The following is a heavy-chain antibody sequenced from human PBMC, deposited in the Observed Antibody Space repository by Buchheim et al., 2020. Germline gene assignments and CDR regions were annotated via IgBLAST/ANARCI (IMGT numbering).Heavy chain of an antibody. D-gene: IGHD6-19*01. CDR2: ISYDGGSK. J-gene: IGHJ4*02. CDR3: AKDPYASGWYFFES. Sequence: QVQRVESGGGVVQPGRSLRLSCAASGFTFSSYGMHWVRQAPGKGLEWVGVISYDGGSKYYADSVKGRFTIPRDNSKNTLYVQMNSLRGEDTAVYYCAKDPYASGWYFFESWGQGTL. V-gene: IGHV3-30*18. CDR1: GFTFSSYG.